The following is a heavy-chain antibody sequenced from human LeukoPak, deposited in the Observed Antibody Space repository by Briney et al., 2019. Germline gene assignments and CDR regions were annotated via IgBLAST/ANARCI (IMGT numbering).Heavy chain of an antibody. CDR3: ARHCDGYNCFDI. D-gene: IGHD5-24*01. Sequence: SETLSLTCTVSRGSISSDYWSWIRQPPGKGLEWIGYIYYSGSTNYNPSLKSRVTISVDTSKNQFSLKLSSVTAADTAVYYCARHCDGYNCFDIWGQGTMVTVPS. CDR1: RGSISSDY. CDR2: IYYSGST. V-gene: IGHV4-59*08. J-gene: IGHJ3*02.